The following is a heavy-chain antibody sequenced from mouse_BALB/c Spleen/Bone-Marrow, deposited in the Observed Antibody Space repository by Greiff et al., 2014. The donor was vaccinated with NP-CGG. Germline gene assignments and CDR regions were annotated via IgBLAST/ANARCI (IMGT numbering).Heavy chain of an antibody. CDR2: IYPSDSYT. V-gene: IGHV1-69*02. CDR3: TRKDY. CDR1: GYTFTSYW. J-gene: IGHJ3*01. Sequence: QVQLKQSGAELVRPGASVKLSCKASGYTFTSYWINWVKQRPGQGLEWIGNIYPSDSYTNYNQKFKDKATLTADKSSSTAYMQLSSPTSEDSAVYYCTRKDYWGQGTLVTVSA.